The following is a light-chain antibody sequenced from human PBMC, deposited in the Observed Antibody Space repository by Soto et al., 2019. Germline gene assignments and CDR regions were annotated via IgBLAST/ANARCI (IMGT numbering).Light chain of an antibody. CDR2: EVS. Sequence: QSVLTQPASVSGSPGQSITISCTGTSSDIGNYNYVSWYQQHPGKAPKLMIYEVSNRPSGVSNRFSGSKSGNTASLTISGLQAEDEADYYCCSYTSSSTLNYVFGTGTRSPS. J-gene: IGLJ1*01. V-gene: IGLV2-14*01. CDR1: SSDIGNYNY. CDR3: CSYTSSSTLNYV.